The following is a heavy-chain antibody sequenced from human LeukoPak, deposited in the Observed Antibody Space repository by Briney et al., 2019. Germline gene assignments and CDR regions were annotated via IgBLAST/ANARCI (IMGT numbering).Heavy chain of an antibody. CDR2: ISYDGSNK. CDR3: AKDEGSSTSAVVDP. V-gene: IGHV3-30*18. CDR1: GFTFSSYG. Sequence: PGRSLRLSCAASGFTFSSYGMHWVRQAPGKGLEWVAVISYDGSNKYYADSVKGRFTISRDNSKNTLYLQMNSLRAEDTAVYYCAKDEGSSTSAVVDPWGQGTLVTVSS. J-gene: IGHJ5*02. D-gene: IGHD2-2*01.